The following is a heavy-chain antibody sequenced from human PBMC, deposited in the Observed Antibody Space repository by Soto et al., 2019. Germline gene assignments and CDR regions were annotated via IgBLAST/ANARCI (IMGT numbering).Heavy chain of an antibody. CDR3: ARGGFRSGYYMIKY. CDR2: IWYDGSNK. Sequence: QVQLVESGGGVVQPGRSLRLSCAASGFTFSSYGMHWVRQAPGKGLEWVAVIWYDGSNKYYADSVKGRFTISRDNSKNTLYLQMNSLRAEDTAVYYCARGGFRSGYYMIKYWGQGTLVTVSS. J-gene: IGHJ4*02. V-gene: IGHV3-33*01. D-gene: IGHD3-3*01. CDR1: GFTFSSYG.